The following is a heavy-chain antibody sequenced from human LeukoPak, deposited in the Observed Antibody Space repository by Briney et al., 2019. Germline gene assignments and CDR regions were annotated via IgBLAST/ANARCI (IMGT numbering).Heavy chain of an antibody. Sequence: PGGSLRLSCAASGFTFSSYWMHWVRQAPGKGLVWVSRIKSDGSSTIYADSVKGRFTISRDNAKNTLYLQMNSLRAEDTAVYYCARATLGYSSGRYDNWGQGTLVTVSS. CDR3: ARATLGYSSGRYDN. D-gene: IGHD6-19*01. J-gene: IGHJ4*02. CDR1: GFTFSSYW. CDR2: IKSDGSST. V-gene: IGHV3-74*01.